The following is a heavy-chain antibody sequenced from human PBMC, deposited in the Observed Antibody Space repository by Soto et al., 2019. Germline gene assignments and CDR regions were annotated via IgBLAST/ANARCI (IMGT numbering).Heavy chain of an antibody. CDR3: ARDLGSGSYYSGDYYYYYLDI. CDR2: INPNRGGT. Sequence: ASAQVPCSASRFTFTRCYMHCLRQAPGQRREWMGWINPNRGGTNYAQKFQGWVTMTRDTSISTAYMELSRLRSDDTAVYYCARDLGSGSYYSGDYYYYYLDIWGKGTTVTVSS. V-gene: IGHV1-2*04. D-gene: IGHD3-10*01. J-gene: IGHJ6*03. CDR1: RFTFTRCY.